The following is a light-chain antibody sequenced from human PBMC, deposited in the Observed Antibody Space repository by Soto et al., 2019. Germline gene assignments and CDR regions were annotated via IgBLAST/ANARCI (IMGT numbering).Light chain of an antibody. CDR2: EVS. J-gene: IGLJ2*01. CDR1: SSDVGSYNL. V-gene: IGLV2-23*02. Sequence: QSALTQPASGSGSPGQSITISCTGTSSDVGSYNLVSWYQQHPGKAPKLMIDEVSKRPSGVSNRFSGSKSGNTASLTISGLQAEDEADYYCCSYAGSSTFHVVFGGGTKLNVL. CDR3: CSYAGSSTFHVV.